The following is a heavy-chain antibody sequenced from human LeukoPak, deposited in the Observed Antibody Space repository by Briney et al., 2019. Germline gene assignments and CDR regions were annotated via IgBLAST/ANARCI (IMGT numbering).Heavy chain of an antibody. CDR2: INHSGST. J-gene: IGHJ3*02. D-gene: IGHD3-10*01. CDR1: GGSFSGYY. V-gene: IGHV4-34*01. Sequence: SEPLSLTCAVYGGSFSGYYWSWIRQPPGKGLEWIGEINHSGSTNYNPSLKSRVTISVDTSKNQFSLKLSSVTAADTAVYYCAGPGSGRHAFGIWGQGTMVTVSS. CDR3: AGPGSGRHAFGI.